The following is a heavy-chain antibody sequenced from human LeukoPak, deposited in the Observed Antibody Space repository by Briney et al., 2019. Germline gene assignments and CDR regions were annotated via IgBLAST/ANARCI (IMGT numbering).Heavy chain of an antibody. CDR2: INSDGSST. CDR1: GFTFSSYW. Sequence: GGSLRLSCAASGFTFSSYWMHWVRQAPGKGLVWVSRINSDGSSTSYADSVKGRFTISRDNAKNTLYLQMNSLRAEDTAVYYCARGSSQRGSIGPGAGYVVKYYFDYWGQGTLVTVSS. CDR3: ARGSSQRGSIGPGAGYVVKYYFDY. D-gene: IGHD4-23*01. V-gene: IGHV3-74*01. J-gene: IGHJ4*02.